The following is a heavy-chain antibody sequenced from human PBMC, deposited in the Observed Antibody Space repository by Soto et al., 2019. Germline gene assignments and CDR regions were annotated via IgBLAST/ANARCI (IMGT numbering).Heavy chain of an antibody. D-gene: IGHD2-2*01. CDR1: GGSISSYY. CDR2: IYYSGST. CDR3: ARMVFMRPYCSRTSCSNRDRFAP. Sequence: ASETLSLTCTVSGGSISSYYWSWIRQPPGKGLEWIGYIYYSGSTNYNPSLKSRVTISVDTSKNQFSLKLSSVTAADTAVYYCARMVFMRPYCSRTSCSNRDRFAPWAQGTLVPVSS. V-gene: IGHV4-59*01. J-gene: IGHJ5*02.